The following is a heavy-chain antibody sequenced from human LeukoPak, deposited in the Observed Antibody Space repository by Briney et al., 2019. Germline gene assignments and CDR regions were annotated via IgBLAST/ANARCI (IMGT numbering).Heavy chain of an antibody. CDR3: ARDSNGDYVPYYFDY. CDR1: GFTFSSYS. V-gene: IGHV3-21*01. CDR2: ISSSSSYI. J-gene: IGHJ4*02. D-gene: IGHD4-17*01. Sequence: GGSLRLSCTASGFTFSSYSMNWVRQAPGKGLEWVSSISSSSSYIYYADSVKGRFTISRDNAKNSLYLQMNSLRAEDTAVYYCARDSNGDYVPYYFDYWGQGTLVTVSS.